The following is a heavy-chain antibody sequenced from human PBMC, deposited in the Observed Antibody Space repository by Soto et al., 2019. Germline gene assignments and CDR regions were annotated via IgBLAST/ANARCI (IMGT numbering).Heavy chain of an antibody. V-gene: IGHV4-31*03. J-gene: IGHJ4*02. Sequence: PPETLSLTCTVSGGSISSGGYYWSWIRQHPGKGLEWIGYIYSSGSTYYNPSLKSRVTISVDTSKNQFSLKLSSVTAADTAVYYCARVVRGDIVATHFDFRGQGPLLTVSS. D-gene: IGHD5-12*01. CDR1: GGSISSGGYY. CDR3: ARVVRGDIVATHFDF. CDR2: IYSSGST.